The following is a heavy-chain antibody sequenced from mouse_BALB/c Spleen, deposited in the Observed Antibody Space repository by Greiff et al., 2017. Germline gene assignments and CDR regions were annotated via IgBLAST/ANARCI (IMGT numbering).Heavy chain of an antibody. Sequence: EVMLVESGGGLVQPGGSLKLSCAASGFAFSSYDMSWVRQTPEKRLEWVAYISSGGGSTYYPDTVKGRFTISRDNAKNTLYLQMSSLKSEDTAMYYCARQGYYGSSPYWYFDVWGAGTTVTVSS. CDR3: ARQGYYGSSPYWYFDV. V-gene: IGHV5-12-1*01. D-gene: IGHD1-1*01. J-gene: IGHJ1*01. CDR2: ISSGGGST. CDR1: GFAFSSYD.